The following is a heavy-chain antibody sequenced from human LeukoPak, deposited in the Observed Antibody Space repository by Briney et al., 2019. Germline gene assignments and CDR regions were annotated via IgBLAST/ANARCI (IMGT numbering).Heavy chain of an antibody. D-gene: IGHD3-10*01. CDR3: ARTMVRGVIIGRPFDY. Sequence: SETLSLTCAVYGGSFSNYYWNWIRQPPGKGLEWIGEINHSGSTISVDTSKNQFSLRLSPVTAADTAVYYCARTMVRGVIIGRPFDYWGQGTLVTVSS. CDR2: INHSGS. J-gene: IGHJ4*02. CDR1: GGSFSNYY. V-gene: IGHV4-34*01.